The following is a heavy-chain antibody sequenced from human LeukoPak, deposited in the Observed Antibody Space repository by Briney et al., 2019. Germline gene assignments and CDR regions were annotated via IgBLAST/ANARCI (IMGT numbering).Heavy chain of an antibody. J-gene: IGHJ4*02. Sequence: GGSLRLSCAASGFTFSSYSMNWVRQAPGKGLEWVSSISSSNNYIYYADSVKGRFTISRDNAKNSLYLQMNSLRAEDTAVYYCARRSPNYYFDYWGQGTPVTVSS. CDR3: ARRSPNYYFDY. CDR2: ISSSNNYI. CDR1: GFTFSSYS. V-gene: IGHV3-21*01.